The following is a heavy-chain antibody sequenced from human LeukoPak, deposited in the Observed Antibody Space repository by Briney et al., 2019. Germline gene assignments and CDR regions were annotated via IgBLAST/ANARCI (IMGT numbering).Heavy chain of an antibody. D-gene: IGHD3-10*01. J-gene: IGHJ1*01. Sequence: GSVRVSCTASGYIFTSYYMHWVRQAPGQGVEWMGLIIPSGCSTSYAQKFQGRVTMTRDPSTSTVSMELSSLRSEDTAVYYCARDYGAAAEYFQHWGQGTLVTVSS. CDR3: ARDYGAAAEYFQH. CDR2: IIPSGCST. V-gene: IGHV1-46*01. CDR1: GYIFTSYY.